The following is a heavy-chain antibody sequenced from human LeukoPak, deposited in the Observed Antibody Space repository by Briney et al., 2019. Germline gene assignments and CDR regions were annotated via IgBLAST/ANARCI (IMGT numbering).Heavy chain of an antibody. CDR2: IYSGGST. CDR3: ASSGNYYPYLLDY. CDR1: EFIVSSNY. V-gene: IGHV3-53*01. Sequence: GGSLRLSCAASEFIVSSNYMSWVRQAPGKGLGWVSIIYSGGSTYYADSVKGRFTISRDNSKNTLYLQMNSLRAEDTAVYYCASSGNYYPYLLDYWGQGTLVTVSS. D-gene: IGHD1-26*01. J-gene: IGHJ4*02.